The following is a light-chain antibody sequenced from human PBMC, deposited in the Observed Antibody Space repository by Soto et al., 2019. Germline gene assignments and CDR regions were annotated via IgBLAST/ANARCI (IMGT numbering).Light chain of an antibody. CDR2: EVT. V-gene: IGLV2-14*01. CDR1: TSDVDGYNY. CDR3: SSYTRSSTWV. Sequence: QSVLSQPASVSGSPGQSITISCTGTTSDVDGYNYVSWYQQHPGKAPKLMIYEVTNRPSGVSNRFSGSKSANTASLTISGLQAEDEADYYCSSYTRSSTWVFGGGTK. J-gene: IGLJ3*02.